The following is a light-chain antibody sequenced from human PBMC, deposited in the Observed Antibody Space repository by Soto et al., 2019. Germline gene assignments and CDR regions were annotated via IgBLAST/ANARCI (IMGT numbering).Light chain of an antibody. Sequence: EIVLTQSPGTLSLSPGERATLSCRASQSVGSNYLAWYQQKPGQAPRLLIYDASGRASGIPDRFSGSGSGTDFTLTITRMEPEDFAVYYCQQYQSLTFGGGTKLDIK. CDR2: DAS. J-gene: IGKJ4*01. CDR1: QSVGSNY. V-gene: IGKV3-20*01. CDR3: QQYQSLT.